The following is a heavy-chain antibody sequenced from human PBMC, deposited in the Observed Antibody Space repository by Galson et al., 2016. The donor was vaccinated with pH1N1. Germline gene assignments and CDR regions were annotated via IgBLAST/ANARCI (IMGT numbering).Heavy chain of an antibody. CDR1: GFSLSTSGMC. D-gene: IGHD4-17*01. CDR2: IDWDDDK. V-gene: IGHV2-70*01. J-gene: IGHJ4*02. CDR3: ARFNYGDHVNYFAY. Sequence: PALVKPTQTLTLTCTFSGFSLSTSGMCVSWIRQPPGKALEWLALIDWDDDKYYSTSLKTRLTIPKDTSKTQVVLTMTNMDPVDTATYYCARFNYGDHVNYFAYWGQVTLATVSS.